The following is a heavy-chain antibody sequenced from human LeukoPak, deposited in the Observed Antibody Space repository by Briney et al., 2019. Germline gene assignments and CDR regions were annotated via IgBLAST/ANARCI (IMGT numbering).Heavy chain of an antibody. CDR1: GYTFTNYY. V-gene: IGHV1-46*01. CDR2: INPSGGST. J-gene: IGHJ6*02. D-gene: IGHD6-25*01. CDR3: AIWGSSGSPLPTMDV. Sequence: GASVKVSCKASGYTFTNYYMHWVRRAPGQGLEWMGIINPSGGSTSYAQNFQGRVTMARDTSTSTVYMELSSLRSEDTAVYYCAIWGSSGSPLPTMDVWGQGTTVTVSS.